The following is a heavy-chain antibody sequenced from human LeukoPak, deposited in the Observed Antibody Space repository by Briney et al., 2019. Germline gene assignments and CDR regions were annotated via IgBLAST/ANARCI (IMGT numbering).Heavy chain of an antibody. Sequence: PGRSLRLSCAASGFTFDEYAMHWVRLSPGKGLEWVSGISWNSGSIDYADSVKGRFTISRDNAKNSLYLQMNSLRTEDTALYYCTKSGCSGTSCYVNHWGQGTMVTVSS. CDR1: GFTFDEYA. CDR2: ISWNSGSI. J-gene: IGHJ5*02. V-gene: IGHV3-9*01. D-gene: IGHD2-2*01. CDR3: TKSGCSGTSCYVNH.